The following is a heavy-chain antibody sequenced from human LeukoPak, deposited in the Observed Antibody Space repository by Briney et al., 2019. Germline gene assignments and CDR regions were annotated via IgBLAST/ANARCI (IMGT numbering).Heavy chain of an antibody. CDR2: INPNSGGT. J-gene: IGHJ4*02. CDR1: GYTFTSYG. Sequence: GASVKVSCKASGYTFTSYGISWVRQAPGQGLEWMGWINPNSGGTNYAQKFQGRVTMTRDTSISTAYMELSRLRSDDTAVYYCARTKSYYDSSGYYWRTAYYWGQGTLVTVSS. CDR3: ARTKSYYDSSGYYWRTAYY. V-gene: IGHV1-2*02. D-gene: IGHD3-22*01.